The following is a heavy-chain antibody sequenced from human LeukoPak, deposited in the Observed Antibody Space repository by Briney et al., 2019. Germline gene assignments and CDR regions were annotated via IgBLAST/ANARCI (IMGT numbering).Heavy chain of an antibody. Sequence: GESLKISCKGSGYSFTSYWIGWVRQMPGKGLKWMWIIYPGDSDTRYSPSFQGQVTISDDKSISTADLQWSSLKASDTAMYYCARMEIAVAGTDYWGQGTLVTVSS. V-gene: IGHV5-51*01. J-gene: IGHJ4*02. CDR2: IYPGDSDT. D-gene: IGHD6-19*01. CDR1: GYSFTSYW. CDR3: ARMEIAVAGTDY.